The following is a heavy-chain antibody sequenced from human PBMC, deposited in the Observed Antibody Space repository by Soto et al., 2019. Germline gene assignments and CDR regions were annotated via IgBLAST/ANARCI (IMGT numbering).Heavy chain of an antibody. D-gene: IGHD2-2*01. V-gene: IGHV3-23*01. CDR3: EKGGYCTSISCPRWFDP. J-gene: IGHJ5*02. CDR2: ISATGGST. Sequence: EVQLLESGGGLVQPGGSLRLSCAASGFTFSNYAMSWVRQAPGKGLEWVSGISATGGSTYYAESVKGRFTISRDNSRNTLYLQMNSLRAEDTAFYYCEKGGYCTSISCPRWFDPWGQGTLVTVSS. CDR1: GFTFSNYA.